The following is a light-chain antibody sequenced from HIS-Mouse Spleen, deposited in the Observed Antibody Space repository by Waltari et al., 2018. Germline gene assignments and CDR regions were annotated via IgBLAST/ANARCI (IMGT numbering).Light chain of an antibody. CDR2: EDN. CDR3: QSYDSSNLV. Sequence: NFMLTQPHSVSESPGKTVTISCTRSSGSIASNYVQWYQQRPGSAPTTVIYEDNQRPSWVPDRFSGSLDHLSHPASLTISGLKTEDEADYYCQSYDSSNLVFGGGTKLTVL. CDR1: SGSIASNY. V-gene: IGLV6-57*04. J-gene: IGLJ3*02.